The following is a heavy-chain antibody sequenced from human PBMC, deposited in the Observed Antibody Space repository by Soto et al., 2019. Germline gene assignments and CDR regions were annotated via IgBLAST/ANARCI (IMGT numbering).Heavy chain of an antibody. J-gene: IGHJ6*02. CDR1: GFTFSSYA. CDR2: ISYDGSNK. D-gene: IGHD3-22*01. Sequence: LRLSCAASGFTFSSYAMHWVRQAPGKGLEWVAVISYDGSNKYYADSVKGRFTISRDNSKNTLYLQMNSLRAEDTAAYYCARDRPEYYYDSSGYYYRGRVAYYYGMDVWGQGTTVTVSS. V-gene: IGHV3-30-3*01. CDR3: ARDRPEYYYDSSGYYYRGRVAYYYGMDV.